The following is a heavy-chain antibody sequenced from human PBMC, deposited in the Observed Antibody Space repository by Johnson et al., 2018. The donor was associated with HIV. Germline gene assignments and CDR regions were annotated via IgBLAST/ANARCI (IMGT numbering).Heavy chain of an antibody. Sequence: QVQLVESGGGVVQPGRSLRLSCAASGFTFSNYPMHWVRQAPGKGLEWVAVISFDGSNKYYADSVKGRFTISRDNYKNTLYLQMGSLRAEDMAVYYCARARTTVTILDAFDIWGQGTMVTVSS. D-gene: IGHD4-17*01. CDR2: ISFDGSNK. CDR1: GFTFSNYP. CDR3: ARARTTVTILDAFDI. J-gene: IGHJ3*02. V-gene: IGHV3-30*14.